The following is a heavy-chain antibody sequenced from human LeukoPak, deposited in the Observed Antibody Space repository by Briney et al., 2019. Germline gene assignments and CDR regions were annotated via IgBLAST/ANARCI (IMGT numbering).Heavy chain of an antibody. D-gene: IGHD4-11*01. Sequence: SVKVSCKASXYTFTNYYMHWVRQAPGQGLEWMGIIIPSGGSTTYAQKFQGRVIMTRDTSTTTVYMELSSLRSEDTAVYYCARQDVTAHNWFDPWGQGTLVTVSS. CDR2: IIPSGGST. J-gene: IGHJ5*02. V-gene: IGHV1-46*01. CDR3: ARQDVTAHNWFDP. CDR1: XYTFTNYY.